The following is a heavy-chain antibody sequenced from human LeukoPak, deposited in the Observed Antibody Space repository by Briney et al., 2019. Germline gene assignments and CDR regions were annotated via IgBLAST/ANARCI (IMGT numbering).Heavy chain of an antibody. Sequence: ASVKVSCKASGYTFTSYGISWVRQAPGQGLEWMGWISAHNGNTNYAQKLQGRVTMTTDTSTSTACMELRSLRSDDTAVYYCARWVPYCSGGSCYSVEPYYYYGMDVWGQGTTVTVSS. CDR1: GYTFTSYG. D-gene: IGHD2-15*01. V-gene: IGHV1-18*01. CDR2: ISAHNGNT. J-gene: IGHJ6*02. CDR3: ARWVPYCSGGSCYSVEPYYYYGMDV.